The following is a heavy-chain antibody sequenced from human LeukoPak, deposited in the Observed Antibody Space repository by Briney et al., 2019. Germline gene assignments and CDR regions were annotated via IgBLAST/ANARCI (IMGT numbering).Heavy chain of an antibody. Sequence: SETLSLTCAVSGESFSGNFWTGIRQSPGRGLGWIGEIDNNGITNYNPSLKSRVTMSVDKTRKRFSLRLTSESAADTGVYYCARGGGGAKPFYFDYWGQGSLVTVSS. D-gene: IGHD1-26*01. CDR2: IDNNGIT. CDR1: GESFSGNF. J-gene: IGHJ4*02. V-gene: IGHV4-34*01. CDR3: ARGGGGAKPFYFDY.